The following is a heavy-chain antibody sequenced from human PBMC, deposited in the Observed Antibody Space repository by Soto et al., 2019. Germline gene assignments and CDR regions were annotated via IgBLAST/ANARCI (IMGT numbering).Heavy chain of an antibody. D-gene: IGHD5-12*01. Sequence: EVQLVESGGGLVQPGGSLRLSCAASGFTVSSNYMSWVRQAPGKGLEWVSVIYSGGSTYYGDSVKDRFNISRHNSKNTLYLQVNSVSAEDTAVYYCERGYSGYYYGFGAFDIWGQRTMVTVSS. CDR2: IYSGGST. CDR3: ERGYSGYYYGFGAFDI. J-gene: IGHJ3*02. CDR1: GFTVSSNY. V-gene: IGHV3-53*04.